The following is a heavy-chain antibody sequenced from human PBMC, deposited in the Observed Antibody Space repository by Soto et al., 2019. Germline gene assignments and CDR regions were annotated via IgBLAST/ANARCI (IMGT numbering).Heavy chain of an antibody. Sequence: PGGSLRLSCAASGFTFSSYGMHWVRQAPGKGLEWVAVIWYDGSNKYYADPVKGRFTISRDNSKNTLYLQMNSLRAEDTAVYYCARDDGTALHWGQGTLVTVSS. J-gene: IGHJ4*02. CDR2: IWYDGSNK. CDR1: GFTFSSYG. CDR3: ARDDGTALH. V-gene: IGHV3-33*01. D-gene: IGHD1-1*01.